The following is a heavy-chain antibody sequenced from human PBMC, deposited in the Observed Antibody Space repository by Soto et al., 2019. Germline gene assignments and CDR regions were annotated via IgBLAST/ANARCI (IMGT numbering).Heavy chain of an antibody. CDR3: ARDKITGLFDY. CDR1: GGSFSGYY. CDR2: INHSGST. J-gene: IGHJ4*02. Sequence: VQLQQWGAGLLKPSETLSLTCAVYGGSFSGYYWTWIRQPPGTGLEWIGEINHSGSTNYNPSLKSRVTISVDTSKNQFSPKLTSVTAADTAVYYCARDKITGLFDYWGQGTLVTVSS. D-gene: IGHD2-8*02. V-gene: IGHV4-34*01.